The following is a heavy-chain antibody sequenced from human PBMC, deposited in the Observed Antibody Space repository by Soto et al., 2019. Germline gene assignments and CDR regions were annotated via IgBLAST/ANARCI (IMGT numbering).Heavy chain of an antibody. CDR2: IFYSGST. V-gene: IGHV4-39*01. J-gene: IGHJ5*02. CDR3: ARQPTTGDTDLWFDP. CDR1: GGSISTSRSY. Sequence: SETLSLTCSVSGGSISTSRSYWAWIRQPPGKGLEWLANIFYSGSTFYNPSLASRVSVSVDTSKNEFSLNLRSVTAADTAVYYCARQPTTGDTDLWFDPWGQGTLVTVSS. D-gene: IGHD2-21*01.